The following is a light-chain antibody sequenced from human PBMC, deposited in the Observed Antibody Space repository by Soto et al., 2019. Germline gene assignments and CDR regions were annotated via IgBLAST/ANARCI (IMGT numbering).Light chain of an antibody. CDR1: QTISHY. V-gene: IGKV1-39*01. CDR3: QQSYSSPYT. J-gene: IGKJ2*01. CDR2: AAS. Sequence: DIQMTQSPSSLSASLGGSVTITCRARQTISHYLNWYQQRPGEAPKLLIYAASSLQSGVPSRFSGSGSGTDFTLTISSLQPEDFALYYCQQSYSSPYTFGQGTNREIK.